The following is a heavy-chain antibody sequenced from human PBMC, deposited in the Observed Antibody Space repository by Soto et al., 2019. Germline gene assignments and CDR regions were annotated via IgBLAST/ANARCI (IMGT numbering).Heavy chain of an antibody. Sequence: GASVKVSCKASGYTFNSYGISGVRQAPGQRLEWMGWINAGNGNTKYSQKFQGRVTITRDTSASTAYMELSSLRSEDTAVYYCARDPSYYGMDVWGQGTTVTVSS. J-gene: IGHJ6*02. CDR2: INAGNGNT. V-gene: IGHV1-3*01. CDR1: GYTFNSYG. CDR3: ARDPSYYGMDV.